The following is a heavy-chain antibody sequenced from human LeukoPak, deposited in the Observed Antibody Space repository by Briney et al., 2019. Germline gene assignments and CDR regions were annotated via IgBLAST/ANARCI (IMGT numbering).Heavy chain of an antibody. Sequence: ASVTVSRKPSGYTLTSYGISLVRQAPGQGREWTGWISVYNGNTNYAQKPQGRVTITNDTTTSTAYTELRSLRSDGTAVYYCERVWFGELFLYYFDYWGQGTLVTVSS. J-gene: IGHJ4*02. CDR1: GYTLTSYG. V-gene: IGHV1-18*01. CDR2: ISVYNGNT. CDR3: ERVWFGELFLYYFDY. D-gene: IGHD3-10*01.